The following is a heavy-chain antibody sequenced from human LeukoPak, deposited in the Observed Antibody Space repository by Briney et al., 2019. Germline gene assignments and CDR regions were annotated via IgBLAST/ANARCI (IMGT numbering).Heavy chain of an antibody. CDR2: IYYSGST. J-gene: IGHJ4*02. CDR3: ARIVGATYYFDY. Sequence: SETLSLTCTVSGGSISSYYWSWIRQPPGKGLEWIGYIYYSGSTNYNPSLKSRVTISVDTSKNQFSLKLSSVTAADTAVYYCARIVGATYYFDYWGQETLVTVSS. CDR1: GGSISSYY. V-gene: IGHV4-59*01. D-gene: IGHD1-26*01.